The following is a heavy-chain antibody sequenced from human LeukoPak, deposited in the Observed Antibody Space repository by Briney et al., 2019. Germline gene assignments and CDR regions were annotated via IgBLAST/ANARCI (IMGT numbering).Heavy chain of an antibody. V-gene: IGHV3-21*01. J-gene: IGHJ4*02. CDR3: ARGAGVGSYVPFDL. CDR2: ISSSSSCI. D-gene: IGHD3-16*01. CDR1: GFTSSSYS. Sequence: GGSLRLSCAASGFTSSSYSMNWVRQAPGKGLEWVSSISSSSSCIYYADSVKGRFTISRDNARNSLFLQMNNLRDEDTAVYYCARGAGVGSYVPFDLWGPGTVVAVSS.